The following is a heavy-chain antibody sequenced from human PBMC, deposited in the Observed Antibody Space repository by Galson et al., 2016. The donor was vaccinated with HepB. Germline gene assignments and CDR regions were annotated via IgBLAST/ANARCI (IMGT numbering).Heavy chain of an antibody. Sequence: SLRLSCAASGFTFSQFAVHWVRQAPGKGLEWVAVISYDGTKQYYTDSVKGRFTVSRDNPKNTLYLQLNSLRPDDTAVYYCARDHWPAFNFDLWGRGTLVTVSS. CDR1: GFTFSQFA. D-gene: IGHD1-1*01. CDR2: ISYDGTKQ. CDR3: ARDHWPAFNFDL. V-gene: IGHV3-30*04. J-gene: IGHJ4*02.